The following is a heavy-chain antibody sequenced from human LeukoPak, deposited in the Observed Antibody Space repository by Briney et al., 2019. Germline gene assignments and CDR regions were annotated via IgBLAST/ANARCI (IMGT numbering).Heavy chain of an antibody. V-gene: IGHV3-23*03. CDR2: IYSGGST. D-gene: IGHD2-2*01. CDR1: GFTFSSYA. J-gene: IGHJ4*02. Sequence: GGSLRLSCAASGFTFSSYAMSWVRQAPGKGLEWVSVIYSGGSTYYADSVKGRFTISRDISTDTLWLQMDSLRTEDTAVYYCAKGPLRGTAAAIDYWGQGTLVTVSS. CDR3: AKGPLRGTAAAIDY.